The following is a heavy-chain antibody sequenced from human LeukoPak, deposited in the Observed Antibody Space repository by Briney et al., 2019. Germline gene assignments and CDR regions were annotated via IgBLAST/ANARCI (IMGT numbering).Heavy chain of an antibody. CDR3: ARGLGYCTSTTCLLPFDY. Sequence: GGSLRLSCAASGFTLSTYYMTWVRQAPGKGLEGVSVIYSGGSTYYADSVKGRFTVSRDNSKNTLYLQMNSLRAEDTAMYYCARGLGYCTSTTCLLPFDYWGQGTLVTVSS. CDR2: IYSGGST. D-gene: IGHD2-2*01. CDR1: GFTLSTYY. J-gene: IGHJ4*02. V-gene: IGHV3-53*01.